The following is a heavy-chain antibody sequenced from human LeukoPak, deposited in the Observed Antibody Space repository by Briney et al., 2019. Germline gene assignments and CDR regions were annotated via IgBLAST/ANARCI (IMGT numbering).Heavy chain of an antibody. J-gene: IGHJ4*02. CDR3: ASIAAAGTVPLFDY. Sequence: PGGSLRLSCAASGFTFSSYWMSWVRQAPGKGLEWVANIKQDGSEKYYVDSVKGRFTISRDNAKNSLYLQMNSLRAEDTAVYYCASIAAAGTVPLFDYWGQGTLVTVSS. V-gene: IGHV3-7*01. D-gene: IGHD6-13*01. CDR2: IKQDGSEK. CDR1: GFTFSSYW.